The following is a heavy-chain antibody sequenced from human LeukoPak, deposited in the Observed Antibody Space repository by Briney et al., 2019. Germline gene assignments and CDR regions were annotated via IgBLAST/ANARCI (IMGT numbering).Heavy chain of an antibody. CDR3: TRDLRKHGVFDI. CDR2: IYSDGTA. J-gene: IGHJ3*02. V-gene: IGHV3-53*01. CDR1: GFTVSTNY. Sequence: GGSLRLSCAAAGFTVSTNYMTWVRQAPGKGLEWVSEIYSDGTAYYAASVKGRFSISRDNSKNTVYLEMNSLRGEDTAIYYCTRDLRKHGVFDIWGQGTMVTVSS.